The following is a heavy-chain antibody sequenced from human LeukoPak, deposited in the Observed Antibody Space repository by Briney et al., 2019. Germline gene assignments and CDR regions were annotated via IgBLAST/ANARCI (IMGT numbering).Heavy chain of an antibody. CDR3: ARAPALLGVVVPAAIRGDYYFDY. V-gene: IGHV3-21*01. CDR2: ISSSSSYI. D-gene: IGHD2-2*01. Sequence: GGSLRLSCAASGFTFSSYSMNWVRQAPGKGLEWVSSISSSSSYIYYADSVKGRFTISRDNAKNSLYLQMNSLRAEDTAVYYCARAPALLGVVVPAAIRGDYYFDYWGQGTLVTVSS. J-gene: IGHJ4*02. CDR1: GFTFSSYS.